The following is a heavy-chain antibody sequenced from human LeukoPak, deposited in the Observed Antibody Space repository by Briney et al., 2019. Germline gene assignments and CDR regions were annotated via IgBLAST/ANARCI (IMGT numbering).Heavy chain of an antibody. Sequence: GASVKVSCKASGYTFTSHGISWVRQAPGQGLEWMGWINPNSGGTNYAQKFQGRVTMTRDTSISTAYMELSRLRSDDTAVYYCARAALDQFDPWGQGTLVTVSS. CDR2: INPNSGGT. D-gene: IGHD6-25*01. CDR1: GYTFTSHG. CDR3: ARAALDQFDP. J-gene: IGHJ5*02. V-gene: IGHV1-2*02.